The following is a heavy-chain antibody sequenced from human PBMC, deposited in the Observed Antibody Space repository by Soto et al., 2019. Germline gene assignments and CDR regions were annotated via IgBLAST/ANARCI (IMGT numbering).Heavy chain of an antibody. CDR1: GFTFSSYA. CDR3: AKETTIFGVVIGNRFDP. Sequence: EVQLLESGGGLVQPGGSLRLSCAASGFTFSSYAMSWVRQAPGKGLEWVSAISGSGGSTYYADSVKGRFTISRDNSKNMLYLQMNSLRAEDTAVYYCAKETTIFGVVIGNRFDPWGQGTLVTVSS. D-gene: IGHD3-3*01. J-gene: IGHJ5*02. CDR2: ISGSGGST. V-gene: IGHV3-23*01.